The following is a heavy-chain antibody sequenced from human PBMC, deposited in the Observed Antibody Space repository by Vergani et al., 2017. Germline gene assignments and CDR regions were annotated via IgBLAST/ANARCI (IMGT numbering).Heavy chain of an antibody. CDR2: ISGSGGST. D-gene: IGHD2-2*01. V-gene: IGHV3-23*01. J-gene: IGHJ5*02. Sequence: EVQLLESGGGLVQPGGSLRLSCAASGFTFSGYAMSWVRQAPGKGMEWVAAISGSGGSTYYAASVKGRFTISRDNSKNTLYLQMNSLRAEDRAVYYCAKVYNIVVVPAAIGWFDPWGQGTLVTVSS. CDR1: GFTFSGYA. CDR3: AKVYNIVVVPAAIGWFDP.